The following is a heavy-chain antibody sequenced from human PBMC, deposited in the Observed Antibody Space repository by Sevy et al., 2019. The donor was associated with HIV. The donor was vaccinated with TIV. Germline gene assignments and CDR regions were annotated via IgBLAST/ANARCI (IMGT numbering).Heavy chain of an antibody. D-gene: IGHD1-26*01. J-gene: IGHJ3*02. CDR3: ARDWEDYQGGDFDI. CDR1: GYTFTSYG. Sequence: ASVKVSCKASGYTFTSYGISWVRQAPGQGLEWMGWISAYNGNTNYAQKLQGRVTMTTDTSTSTAYMELRSLRSDDTAVYSCARDWEDYQGGDFDIWGQGTMVTVSS. CDR2: ISAYNGNT. V-gene: IGHV1-18*04.